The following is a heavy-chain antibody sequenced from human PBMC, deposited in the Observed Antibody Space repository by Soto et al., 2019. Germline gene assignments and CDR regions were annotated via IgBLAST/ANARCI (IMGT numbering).Heavy chain of an antibody. D-gene: IGHD3-3*01. Sequence: ASVKVSCKASGYTFTIYCISWVRQAPGQGLEWMGWISAYNGNTNYAQKLQGRVTMTTDTSTSTAYMELRSLRSDDTAVYYCAREVDTIFGVVIIRYFDYWGQGTLVTVSS. J-gene: IGHJ4*02. CDR2: ISAYNGNT. CDR3: AREVDTIFGVVIIRYFDY. V-gene: IGHV1-18*01. CDR1: GYTFTIYC.